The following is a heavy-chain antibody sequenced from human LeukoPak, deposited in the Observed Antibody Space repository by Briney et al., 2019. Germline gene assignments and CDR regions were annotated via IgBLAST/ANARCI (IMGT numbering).Heavy chain of an antibody. CDR2: IYPGDSDT. V-gene: IGHV5-51*01. CDR3: ARRCSGGSCYSAFDY. CDR1: GYSFTSYR. J-gene: IGHJ4*02. D-gene: IGHD2-15*01. Sequence: GESLKISCKGSGYSFTSYRIGWVRQMPGKGLEWMGIIYPGDSDTRYSPSFQGQVTISADKSISTAYLQWSSLKASDTAMYYCARRCSGGSCYSAFDYWGQGTLVTVSS.